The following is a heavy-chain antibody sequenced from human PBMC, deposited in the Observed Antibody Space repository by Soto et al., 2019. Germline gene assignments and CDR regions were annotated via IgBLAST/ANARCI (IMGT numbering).Heavy chain of an antibody. CDR1: GVTVTLNY. J-gene: IGHJ5*02. CDR3: ARDYSVSGSYAPWFDP. V-gene: IGHV3-66*01. CDR2: IYVSGST. Sequence: DVQLVESGGGLVQPGGSLRLSCAASGVTVTLNYMSWVRQAPGKRLEWVSVIYVSGSTYYADSVKGRFTISRDNSKNTLYLQMNSLRVEDTALYYCARDYSVSGSYAPWFDPRGQGTLVTVSS. D-gene: IGHD3-16*01.